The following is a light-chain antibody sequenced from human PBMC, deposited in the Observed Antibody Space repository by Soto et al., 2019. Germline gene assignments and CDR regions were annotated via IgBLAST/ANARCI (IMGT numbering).Light chain of an antibody. CDR2: CAS. CDR3: QQYESTPPT. V-gene: IGKV4-1*01. CDR1: QSVLYSSNNKNY. J-gene: IGKJ2*01. Sequence: DIVMTPSPDSLAVSLGERATINCKSSQSVLYSSNNKNYLAWYQQRPGQPPKLLIYCASTRESGVPDRFSGSGSGTDFTLPITSLQAEDVAVYYCQQYESTPPTFGQGTKLEIK.